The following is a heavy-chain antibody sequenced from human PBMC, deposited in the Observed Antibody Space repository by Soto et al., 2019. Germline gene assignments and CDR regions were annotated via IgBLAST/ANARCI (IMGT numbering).Heavy chain of an antibody. CDR3: ARDAPRVGATPHIYYFDY. J-gene: IGHJ4*02. CDR1: GYTLTELS. D-gene: IGHD1-26*01. CDR2: INPSGGST. Sequence: GASVKVSCKVSGYTLTELSMHWVRQAPGQGLEWMGIINPSGGSTSYAQKFQGRVTMTRDTSTSTVYMELSSLRSEDTAVYYCARDAPRVGATPHIYYFDYWGQGTLVTVSS. V-gene: IGHV1-46*01.